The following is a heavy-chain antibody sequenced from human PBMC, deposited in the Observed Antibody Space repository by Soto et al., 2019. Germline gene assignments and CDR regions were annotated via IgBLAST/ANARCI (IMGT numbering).Heavy chain of an antibody. J-gene: IGHJ4*02. CDR1: GFIFSSYG. Sequence: QVQLVESGGGVVQPGRSLRLSCAAAGFIFSSYGMHWVRQAPGKGLEWVAVISYDGTNENYADSVKGRFTVSRDNSKNTVDLQMNSLRDEDTAVYYCAKGGSRWYLDYWGQGTLVTVSS. D-gene: IGHD6-13*01. CDR2: ISYDGTNE. CDR3: AKGGSRWYLDY. V-gene: IGHV3-30*18.